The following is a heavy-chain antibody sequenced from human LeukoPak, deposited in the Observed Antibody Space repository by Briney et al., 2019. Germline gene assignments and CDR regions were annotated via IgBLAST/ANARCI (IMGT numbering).Heavy chain of an antibody. D-gene: IGHD3-10*01. CDR1: GFTFSSYA. Sequence: GGSLRLSCAASGFTFSSYAMSRARQAPGKGLEWVSAITNSGGSTYYADSVKGRFTISRDNSKSTLYLQMNSLTAEDTAVYYCAKRYYYGSGSFDYWGQGTLVTVSS. J-gene: IGHJ4*02. CDR3: AKRYYYGSGSFDY. V-gene: IGHV3-23*01. CDR2: ITNSGGST.